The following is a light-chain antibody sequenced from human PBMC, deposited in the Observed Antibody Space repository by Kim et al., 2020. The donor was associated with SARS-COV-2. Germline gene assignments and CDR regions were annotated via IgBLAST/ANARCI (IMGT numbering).Light chain of an antibody. CDR2: GAS. CDR1: QSVSASY. V-gene: IGKV3-20*01. Sequence: EIVLTQSPGTLSLSPGERATLSCRASQSVSASYLAWYQQKPGQAPRLLIYGASSRATGTPDRFSGSGSGTDFTLTISRLEPEDFAVYYCQQYGSSPITFGRGTRPEIK. CDR3: QQYGSSPIT. J-gene: IGKJ5*01.